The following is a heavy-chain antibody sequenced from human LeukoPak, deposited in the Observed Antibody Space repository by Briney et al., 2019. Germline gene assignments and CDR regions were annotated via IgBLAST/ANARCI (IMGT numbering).Heavy chain of an antibody. CDR3: AELGITVIGGV. D-gene: IGHD3-10*02. V-gene: IGHV3-48*04. CDR2: ISSSGSTI. CDR1: GFTFSSYS. Sequence: GGSLRLSRAASGFTFSSYSMNWVRQAPGKGLEWVSYISSSGSTIYYADSVKGRFTISRDNAKNSLYLQMNSLRAEDTAVYYCAELGITVIGGVWGKGTTVTISS. J-gene: IGHJ6*04.